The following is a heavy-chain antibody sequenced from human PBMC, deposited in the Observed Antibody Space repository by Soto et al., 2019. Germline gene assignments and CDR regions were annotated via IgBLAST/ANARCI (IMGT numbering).Heavy chain of an antibody. D-gene: IGHD5-12*01. V-gene: IGHV3-72*01. CDR3: ARDLGGYSGYDIDYYYMDV. J-gene: IGHJ6*03. CDR1: GFTFSDHY. Sequence: PGGSLRLSCAASGFTFSDHYMDWVRQAPGKGQEWVGRTRNKANSYTTEYAASVKGRFTISRDDSKNSLYLQMNSMKTEDTAVYYCARDLGGYSGYDIDYYYMDVWGKGTTVTVSS. CDR2: TRNKANSYTT.